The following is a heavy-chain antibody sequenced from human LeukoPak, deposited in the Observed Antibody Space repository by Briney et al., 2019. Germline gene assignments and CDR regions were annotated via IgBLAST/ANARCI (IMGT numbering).Heavy chain of an antibody. CDR2: IYYSGST. CDR1: GGSISSSSYY. CDR3: ARDNYYDSSGYPSGIDY. D-gene: IGHD3-22*01. Sequence: SETLSLTCTVSGGSISSSSYYWGWIRQPPGKGLEWIGSIYYSGSTYYNPSLKSRVTISVNTSKNQFSLKLSSVTAADTAVYYCARDNYYDSSGYPSGIDYWGQGTLVTVSS. J-gene: IGHJ4*02. V-gene: IGHV4-39*07.